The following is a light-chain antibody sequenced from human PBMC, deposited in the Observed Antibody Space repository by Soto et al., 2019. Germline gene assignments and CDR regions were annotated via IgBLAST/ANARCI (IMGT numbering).Light chain of an antibody. CDR3: QQYSTYSPRYT. CDR2: KAS. J-gene: IGKJ2*01. Sequence: DIQMTQSPSTLSASVGDRVTITCRASQSISSWLAWYQQIPGKAPKLLIYKASILESGVPSRFSGSESETEFTLTISSLQPDDFATYSCQQYSTYSPRYTFGQGTKLEIK. CDR1: QSISSW. V-gene: IGKV1-5*03.